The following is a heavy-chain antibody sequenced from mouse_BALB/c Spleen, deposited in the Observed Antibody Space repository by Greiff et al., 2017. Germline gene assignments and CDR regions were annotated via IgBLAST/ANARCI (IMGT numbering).Heavy chain of an antibody. CDR1: GYTFTDYE. Sequence: QVQLQQSGAELVRPGASVTLSCKASGYTFTDYEMHWVKQTPVHGLEWIGAIDPETGGTAYNQKFKGKATLTADKSSSTAYMELRSLTSEDSAVYYCYDYDEGWFAYWGQGTLVTVSA. J-gene: IGHJ3*01. V-gene: IGHV1-15*01. D-gene: IGHD2-4*01. CDR2: IDPETGGT. CDR3: YDYDEGWFAY.